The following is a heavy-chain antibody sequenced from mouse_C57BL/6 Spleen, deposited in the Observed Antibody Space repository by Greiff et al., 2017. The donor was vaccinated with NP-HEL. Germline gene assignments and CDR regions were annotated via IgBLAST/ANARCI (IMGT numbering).Heavy chain of an antibody. J-gene: IGHJ1*03. D-gene: IGHD4-1*01. CDR3: ARLTGRSFDV. CDR1: GFTFTDYY. CDR2: IRNKANGYTT. Sequence: EVKLMESGGGLVQPGGSLSLSCAASGFTFTDYYMSWVRQPPGKALEWLGFIRNKANGYTTEYSASVKGRFTISRDNSQSILYLQMNALRAEDSATYYCARLTGRSFDVWGTGTTVTVSS. V-gene: IGHV7-3*01.